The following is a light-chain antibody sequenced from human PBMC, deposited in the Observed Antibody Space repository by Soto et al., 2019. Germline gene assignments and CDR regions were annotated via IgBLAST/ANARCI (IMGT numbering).Light chain of an antibody. V-gene: IGKV3-20*01. CDR3: QQYGSSPPRYP. CDR2: GAS. Sequence: EIVWTQSPGTLSLSPGERATLSCRASQSVSSSYLAWYQQKPGQAPRLLIYGASSRATGIPDRFSGSGSGTDFTLTISRLEPEDFAVYYCQQYGSSPPRYPFGQGTKLEIK. CDR1: QSVSSSY. J-gene: IGKJ2*01.